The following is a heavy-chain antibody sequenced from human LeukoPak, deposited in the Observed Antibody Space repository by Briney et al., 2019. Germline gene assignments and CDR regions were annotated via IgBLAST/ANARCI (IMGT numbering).Heavy chain of an antibody. D-gene: IGHD4-23*01. V-gene: IGHV3-53*01. CDR3: ARSTVVTGRYYYYYMDV. CDR2: IDSGGST. CDR1: GFTVSSNY. Sequence: GGSLRLSCAASGFTVSSNYMSWVRQAPGKGLEWVSVIDSGGSTYYADSVKGRFTISRDNSRTTLYLQMNSLRAEDTAVYYCARSTVVTGRYYYYYMDVWGKGTTVSVSS. J-gene: IGHJ6*03.